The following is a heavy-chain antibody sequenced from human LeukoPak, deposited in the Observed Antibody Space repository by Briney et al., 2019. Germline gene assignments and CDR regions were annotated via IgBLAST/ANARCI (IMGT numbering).Heavy chain of an antibody. CDR3: AKGKGSSWYPPFDY. V-gene: IGHV3-9*01. CDR1: GFTFGDYA. CDR2: ISWNSGSI. D-gene: IGHD6-13*01. J-gene: IGHJ4*02. Sequence: PGGSLRLSCAASGFTFGDYAMHWVRQAPGKGLEWVSGISWNSGSIGYADSVKGRFTISRDNAKNSLYLQMNSLRAEDTALYYCAKGKGSSWYPPFDYWGQGTPVTVSS.